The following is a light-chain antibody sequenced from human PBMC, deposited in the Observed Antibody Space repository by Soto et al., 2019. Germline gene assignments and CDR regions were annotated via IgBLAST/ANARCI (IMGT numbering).Light chain of an antibody. CDR1: QDIRNE. CDR3: LQDYNYPRT. CDR2: AAS. V-gene: IGKV1-6*01. Sequence: AIQMTQSPPSLSASVGDRVTITCRASQDIRNELGWYQQKPGKAPQLLIYAASTLQSGVPSRFSGSGSGTGFTLTISSHQPEDLATYYCLQDYNYPRTFGQGTKVEIK. J-gene: IGKJ1*01.